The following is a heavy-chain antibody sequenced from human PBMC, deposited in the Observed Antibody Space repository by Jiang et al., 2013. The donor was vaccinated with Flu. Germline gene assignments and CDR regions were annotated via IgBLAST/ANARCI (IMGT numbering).Heavy chain of an antibody. CDR2: IYPGDSDT. J-gene: IGHJ4*02. CDR3: ARRVVEEGSFDY. Sequence: IIYPGDSDTRYSPSFQGQVTISADKSISTAYLQWSSLKASDTAMYYCARRVVEEGSFDYWGQGTLVTVSS. D-gene: IGHD2-15*01. V-gene: IGHV5-51*01.